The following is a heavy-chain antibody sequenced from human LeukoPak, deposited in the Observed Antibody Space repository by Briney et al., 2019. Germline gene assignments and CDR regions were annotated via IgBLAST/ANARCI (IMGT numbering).Heavy chain of an antibody. CDR2: ISYDGSNK. Sequence: PGGSLRLSCEASGFTFSSYAMHWVRQAPGKGLEWVAVISYDGSNKYYADSVKGRFTISRDNSKNTLYLQMNSLRAEDTAVYYCARGAGYNYPYYFDYWGQGTLVTVSS. V-gene: IGHV3-30*04. CDR1: GFTFSSYA. CDR3: ARGAGYNYPYYFDY. J-gene: IGHJ4*02. D-gene: IGHD5-24*01.